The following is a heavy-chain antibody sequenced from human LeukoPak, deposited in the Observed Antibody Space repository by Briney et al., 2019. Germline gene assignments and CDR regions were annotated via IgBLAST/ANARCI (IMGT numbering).Heavy chain of an antibody. V-gene: IGHV1-69*04. CDR2: IIPILGIA. CDR1: GYTFTSYG. CDR3: ARSRTQAVVLWFGVPSWFDP. D-gene: IGHD3-10*01. Sequence: GASVKVSCKASGYTFTSYGISWVRQAPGQGLEWMGRIIPILGIANYAQKFQGRVTITADKSTSTAYMELSSLRSEDTAVYYCARSRTQAVVLWFGVPSWFDPWGQGTLVTVSS. J-gene: IGHJ5*02.